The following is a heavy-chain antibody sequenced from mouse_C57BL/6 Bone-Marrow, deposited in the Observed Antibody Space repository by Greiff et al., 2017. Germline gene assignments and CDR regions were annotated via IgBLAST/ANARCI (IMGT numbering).Heavy chain of an antibody. CDR1: GFNIKDDF. Sequence: VQLQQSGAELVRPGASVKLSCTASGFNIKDDFMHWVKQRPEQGLEWIGWIDPENGDTEYASKFQGKATITADTSSNTAYLQLSSLTSEDTAVYYCTTWGSTVDFDDWGQGTTLTVSS. V-gene: IGHV14-4*01. D-gene: IGHD1-1*01. CDR2: IDPENGDT. CDR3: TTWGSTVDFDD. J-gene: IGHJ2*01.